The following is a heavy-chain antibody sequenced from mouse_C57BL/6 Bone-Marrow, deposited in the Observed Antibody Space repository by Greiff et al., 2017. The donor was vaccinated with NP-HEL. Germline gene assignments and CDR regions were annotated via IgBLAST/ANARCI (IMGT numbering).Heavy chain of an antibody. CDR2: IYPGDGDT. V-gene: IGHV1-80*01. CDR3: ARGGNDVGPDY. Sequence: QVQLQQSGAELVKPGASVKISCKASGYAFSSYWMNWVKQRPGKGLEWIGQIYPGDGDTNYNGKFKGKATLTAAKSSSTAYMQLSSLTSEDSAVYFCARGGNDVGPDYWGKGTTLTVSS. CDR1: GYAFSSYW. J-gene: IGHJ2*01. D-gene: IGHD2-12*01.